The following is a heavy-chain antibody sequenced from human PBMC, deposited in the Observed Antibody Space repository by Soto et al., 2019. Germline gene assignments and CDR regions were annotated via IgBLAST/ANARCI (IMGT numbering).Heavy chain of an antibody. J-gene: IGHJ6*02. CDR3: ARPNVESIHYYHGMDV. CDR1: GFTFSAYY. CDR2: LSRDGDCM. D-gene: IGHD1-1*01. Sequence: QVQLVESGGGLVKPGGSLRLSCAAYGFTFSAYYMAWIRQAPGKGLEYVSYLSRDGDCMYYADYGKARFTISRDNAKNSLSLQMNSLRSEDTAVYYCARPNVESIHYYHGMDVWGQGTTVTVSS. V-gene: IGHV3-11*01.